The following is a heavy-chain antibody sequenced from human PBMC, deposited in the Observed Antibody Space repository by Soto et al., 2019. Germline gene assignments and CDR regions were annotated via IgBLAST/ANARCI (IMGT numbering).Heavy chain of an antibody. CDR1: GGSISSSSYY. Sequence: PSETLSLTCTVSGGSISSSSYYWGWIRQPPGKGLEWIGSIYYSGSTYYNPSLKSRVTISVDTSKNQFSLKLSSVTAADTAVYYCASSIFWSGYYTGWLDPWGQGTLVTVSS. CDR3: ASSIFWSGYYTGWLDP. V-gene: IGHV4-39*01. CDR2: IYYSGST. J-gene: IGHJ5*02. D-gene: IGHD3-3*01.